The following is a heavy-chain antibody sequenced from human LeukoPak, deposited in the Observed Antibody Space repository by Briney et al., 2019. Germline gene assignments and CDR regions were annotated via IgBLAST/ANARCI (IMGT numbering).Heavy chain of an antibody. CDR3: ARGGYYDFWSPSYYFDY. Sequence: SETLSLTCTVSGGPTSSSSYYWGWIRQPPGSGLEWIGSIFYSGSTYYNPSLKSRVTISVDTSKNQFSLKLSSVTAADTAVYYCARGGYYDFWSPSYYFDYWGQGTLVTVSS. J-gene: IGHJ4*02. CDR2: IFYSGST. D-gene: IGHD3-3*01. V-gene: IGHV4-39*01. CDR1: GGPTSSSSYY.